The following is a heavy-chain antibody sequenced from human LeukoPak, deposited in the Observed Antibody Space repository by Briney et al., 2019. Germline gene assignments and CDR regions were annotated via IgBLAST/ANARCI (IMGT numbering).Heavy chain of an antibody. Sequence: GGSLRLSCAASGFTFSSYAMSWVRQAPGKGLEWVSTISGSGGSTYYADSVKGRFTISRDNAKNSLYLQMNSLRAEDTAVYYCARDRPVGATLDYWGQGTLVTVSS. CDR1: GFTFSSYA. J-gene: IGHJ4*02. D-gene: IGHD1-26*01. CDR3: ARDRPVGATLDY. V-gene: IGHV3-23*01. CDR2: ISGSGGST.